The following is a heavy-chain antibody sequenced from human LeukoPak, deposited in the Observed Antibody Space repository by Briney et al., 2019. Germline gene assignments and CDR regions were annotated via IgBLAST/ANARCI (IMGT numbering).Heavy chain of an antibody. D-gene: IGHD3-3*01. CDR3: VSPARRITIFGVPFDY. CDR1: EFTFRSYA. Sequence: GKSLRLSCVASEFTFRSYALHWVRQAPGKGLEWVATISYDGSNEYYADSVKGRFTISRDNSKNTLYLQMNTLRPEDTAVYYCVSPARRITIFGVPFDYWGQGTLVTVSS. CDR2: ISYDGSNE. J-gene: IGHJ4*02. V-gene: IGHV3-30-3*01.